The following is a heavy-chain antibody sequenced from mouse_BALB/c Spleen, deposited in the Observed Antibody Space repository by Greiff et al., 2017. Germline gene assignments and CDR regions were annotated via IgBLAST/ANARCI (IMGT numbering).Heavy chain of an antibody. D-gene: IGHD1-1*01. CDR1: GFTFSSYA. V-gene: IGHV5-6-5*01. J-gene: IGHJ1*01. Sequence: DVMLVESGGGLVKPGGSLKLSCAASGFTFSSYAMSWVRQTPEKRLEWVASISSGGSTYYPDSVKGRFTISRDNARNILYLQMSSLRSEDTAMYYCAREGYYGSSYWYFDFWGAGTTVTVSS. CDR2: ISSGGST. CDR3: AREGYYGSSYWYFDF.